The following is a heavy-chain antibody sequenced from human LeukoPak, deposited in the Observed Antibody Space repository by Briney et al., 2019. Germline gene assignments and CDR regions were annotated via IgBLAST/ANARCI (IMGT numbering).Heavy chain of an antibody. CDR1: GFTFSSYG. CDR2: ISGSGGST. D-gene: IGHD3-10*01. J-gene: IGHJ4*02. Sequence: GGSLRLSCAASGFTFSSYGMHWVRQAPGKGLEWVSAISGSGGSTYYADSVKGRFTISRDNSKNTLYLQMNSLRAEDTAVYYCAKAREYYYGSGPNYWGQGTLVTVSS. V-gene: IGHV3-23*01. CDR3: AKAREYYYGSGPNY.